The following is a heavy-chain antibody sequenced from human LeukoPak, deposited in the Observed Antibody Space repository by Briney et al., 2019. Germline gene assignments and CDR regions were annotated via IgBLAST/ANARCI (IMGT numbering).Heavy chain of an antibody. CDR3: ATVGYSGYDSLD. V-gene: IGHV1-24*01. CDR2: FDPEDGET. D-gene: IGHD5-12*01. Sequence: AASVKVSCKVSGYTLTELSMHWVRQAPGKGLEWMGGFDPEDGETIYAQKFQVRVTMTEDTSTDTAYMELSSLRSEDTAVYYCATVGYSGYDSLDWGQGILVTVSS. J-gene: IGHJ4*02. CDR1: GYTLTELS.